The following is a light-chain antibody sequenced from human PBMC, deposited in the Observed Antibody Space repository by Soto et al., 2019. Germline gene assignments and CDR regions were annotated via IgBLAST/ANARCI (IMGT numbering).Light chain of an antibody. CDR1: QSISTW. V-gene: IGKV1-5*03. CDR2: KAS. J-gene: IGKJ1*01. Sequence: DIQMTQSPSTLPASVGDRATITCRANQSISTWLAWYQQKPGKAPNLLIYKASTLKSGVPSRFSGSGSGTEFTLTISSLQPDDFATYYCQHYNSYSEAFGQGTKVDIK. CDR3: QHYNSYSEA.